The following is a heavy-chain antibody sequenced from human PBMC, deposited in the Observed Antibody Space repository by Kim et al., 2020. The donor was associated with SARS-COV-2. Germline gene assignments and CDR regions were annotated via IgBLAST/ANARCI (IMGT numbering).Heavy chain of an antibody. V-gene: IGHV4-34*01. Sequence: SETLSLTCAVYGGSFSGYYWSWIRQPPGKGLEWIGEINHSGSTNYNPSLKSRVTISVDTSKNQFSLKLSSVTAADTAVYYCARDHSPQLPRAEYFQHWGQGTLVTVSS. CDR1: GGSFSGYY. J-gene: IGHJ1*01. CDR2: INHSGST. CDR3: ARDHSPQLPRAEYFQH. D-gene: IGHD2-2*01.